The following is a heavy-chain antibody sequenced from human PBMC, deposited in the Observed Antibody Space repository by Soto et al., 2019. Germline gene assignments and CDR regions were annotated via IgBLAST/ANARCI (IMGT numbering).Heavy chain of an antibody. Sequence: GGSLRLSCAASGCTFSSYSMNWVRQAPGKGLEWVSYISSSSSTIYYADSVKGRFTISRDNAKNSLYLQTNSLRAEDTAVYYCARDLEAVAVPYYFDYWGQGTLVTVSS. CDR2: ISSSSSTI. V-gene: IGHV3-48*01. CDR1: GCTFSSYS. D-gene: IGHD6-19*01. J-gene: IGHJ4*02. CDR3: ARDLEAVAVPYYFDY.